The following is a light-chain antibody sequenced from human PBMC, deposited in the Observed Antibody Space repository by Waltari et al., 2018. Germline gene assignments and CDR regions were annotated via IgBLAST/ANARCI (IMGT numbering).Light chain of an antibody. CDR2: DAS. V-gene: IGKV3-11*01. Sequence: EIVLTQSPATLSLSPGERATLSCRASQSVRYVAWFQHKPGQTPRLLISDASNRATGIPARFSGSGSGTDFTLTISSLEPEDVAVYYCQQRTTWRAFTFGGGTKVELK. CDR3: QQRTTWRAFT. J-gene: IGKJ4*01. CDR1: QSVRY.